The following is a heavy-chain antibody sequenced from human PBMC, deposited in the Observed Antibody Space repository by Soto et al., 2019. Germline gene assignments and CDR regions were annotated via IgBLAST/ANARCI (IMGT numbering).Heavy chain of an antibody. D-gene: IGHD6-13*01. V-gene: IGHV2-26*01. J-gene: IGHJ6*03. CDR3: ARIRNSRWRSLYYYYYYYMDV. CDR1: GFSLSNARMG. CDR2: IFSNDEK. Sequence: SGPTLVNPTETLTLTCTVSGFSLSNARMGVSWIRQPPGKALEWLAHIFSNDEKSYSTSLKSRLTISKDTSKSQVVLTMTNMEPADTATYYCARIRNSRWRSLYYYYYYYMDVWGKGTTVTVSS.